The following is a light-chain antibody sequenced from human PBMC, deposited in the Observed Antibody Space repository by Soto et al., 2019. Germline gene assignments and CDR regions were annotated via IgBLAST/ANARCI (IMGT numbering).Light chain of an antibody. Sequence: DIQMTQSPSSLSASVGDRVTITCRASQDISNYLAWYQQKPGKVPKLLIYAASTLHSGVPSRFSGSGSGTDFTLTISSLQPEDVAAYYCQQHSSAVLTFGPGTKVEI. V-gene: IGKV1-27*01. CDR1: QDISNY. CDR3: QQHSSAVLT. J-gene: IGKJ3*01. CDR2: AAS.